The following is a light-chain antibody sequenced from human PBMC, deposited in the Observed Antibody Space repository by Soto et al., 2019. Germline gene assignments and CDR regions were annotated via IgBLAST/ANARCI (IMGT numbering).Light chain of an antibody. Sequence: QSALTQPRSVSGSPGQSVTISCTGTSSDVGIYNYVSWYQQHPGKAPKLMIYDVSKRPSGVPDRFSGSKSGNTASLTISGPQAEDEADYYCCSYAGSYTLGVFGTGTKVTVL. J-gene: IGLJ1*01. CDR2: DVS. V-gene: IGLV2-11*01. CDR3: CSYAGSYTLGV. CDR1: SSDVGIYNY.